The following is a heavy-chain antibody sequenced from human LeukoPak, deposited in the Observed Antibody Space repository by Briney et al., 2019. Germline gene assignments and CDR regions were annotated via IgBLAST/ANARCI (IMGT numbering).Heavy chain of an antibody. CDR2: IKQDGSAK. J-gene: IGHJ4*02. D-gene: IGHD4-23*01. Sequence: GGSLRFSCAASGFTFSSYWMSWVRQAPGKGLEWVANIKQDGSAKYYVDSVKGRFTISRDNAKNSLYLQMNSLRAEDTAVYYCERTPGNGLIDYWGQGTLVTVSS. CDR3: ERTPGNGLIDY. CDR1: GFTFSSYW. V-gene: IGHV3-7*01.